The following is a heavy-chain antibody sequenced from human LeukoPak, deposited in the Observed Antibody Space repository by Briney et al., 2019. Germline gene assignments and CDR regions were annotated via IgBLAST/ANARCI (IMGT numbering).Heavy chain of an antibody. Sequence: SETLSLTCTVSGGSISSSSYYWGWIRQPPGKGLEWIGSIYYSGSTYYNPSLKSRVTISVDTSKNQSSLKLSSVTAADTAVYYCASGSGYYSSYWGQGTLVTVSS. CDR2: IYYSGST. J-gene: IGHJ4*02. CDR3: ASGSGYYSSY. CDR1: GGSISSSSYY. V-gene: IGHV4-39*07. D-gene: IGHD3-22*01.